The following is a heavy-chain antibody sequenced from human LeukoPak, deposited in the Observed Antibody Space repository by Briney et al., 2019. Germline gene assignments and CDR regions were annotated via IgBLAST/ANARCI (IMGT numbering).Heavy chain of an antibody. CDR3: ARDYGPSYYYDSSGYLGY. CDR2: INPSGGST. J-gene: IGHJ4*02. D-gene: IGHD3-22*01. V-gene: IGHV1-46*01. CDR1: GYTSTSYY. Sequence: GASVKVSCKASGYTSTSYYMHWVRQAPGQGLEWMGIINPSGGSTIYAQKFQGRVTMTRDTSTSTVYMELSSLRSEDTAVYYCARDYGPSYYYDSSGYLGYWGQGTLVTVSS.